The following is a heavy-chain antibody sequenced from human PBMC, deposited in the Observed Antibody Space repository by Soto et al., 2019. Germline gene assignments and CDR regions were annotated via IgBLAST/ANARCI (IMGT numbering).Heavy chain of an antibody. J-gene: IGHJ4*02. CDR1: GFTFSSYS. CDR2: VSYDGSNI. V-gene: IGHV3-30-3*01. Sequence: GGSLRLSCAASGFTFSSYSMHWVRQAPGKGLEWVAVVSYDGSNIYYADSVKGRFTISRDNSKNTLYLQMNSLKPGDTAVYYCARVYSSLDYGIDYWGQGTLVTVSS. D-gene: IGHD6-19*01. CDR3: ARVYSSLDYGIDY.